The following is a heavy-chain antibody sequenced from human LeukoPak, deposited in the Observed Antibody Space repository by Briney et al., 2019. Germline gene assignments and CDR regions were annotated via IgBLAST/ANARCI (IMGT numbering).Heavy chain of an antibody. CDR2: IYPSGST. D-gene: IGHD6-19*01. Sequence: PSETLSLTCTVSGGSISSYYWSWIRQPAGKGLEWIGRIYPSGSTNYNPSLKSRVTISVDTSKNQFSLKLSSVTAADTAVYYCARRTFSGWYVLDAFDSWGQGTMVTVSS. CDR3: ARRTFSGWYVLDAFDS. V-gene: IGHV4-4*07. CDR1: GGSISSYY. J-gene: IGHJ3*02.